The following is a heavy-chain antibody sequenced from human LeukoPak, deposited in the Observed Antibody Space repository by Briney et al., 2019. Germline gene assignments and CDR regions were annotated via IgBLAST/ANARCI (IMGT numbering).Heavy chain of an antibody. CDR1: GYTFTSYG. CDR2: ISAYNGNT. Sequence: ASVKVSCKASGYTFTSYGISWVRQAPGQGLEWMGWISAYNGNTNYAQKLQGRVTMITDTSTSTAYMELRSLRSDDTAVYYCATGGRRGYSYGNAFDIWGQGTMVTVSS. V-gene: IGHV1-18*01. D-gene: IGHD5-18*01. J-gene: IGHJ3*02. CDR3: ATGGRRGYSYGNAFDI.